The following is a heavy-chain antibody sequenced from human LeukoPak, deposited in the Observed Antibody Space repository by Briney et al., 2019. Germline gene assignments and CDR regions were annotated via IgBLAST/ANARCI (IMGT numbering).Heavy chain of an antibody. V-gene: IGHV3-9*01. CDR3: AKTKWYYDSSGYYYFDY. J-gene: IGHJ4*02. Sequence: GGSLRLSCAASGFTFDDYAMHWVRQAPGRGLEWVSGISWNSGSIGYADSVKGRFTISRDNAKNSLYLQMNSLRAEDTALYYCAKTKWYYDSSGYYYFDYWGQGTLVTVSS. D-gene: IGHD3-22*01. CDR1: GFTFDDYA. CDR2: ISWNSGSI.